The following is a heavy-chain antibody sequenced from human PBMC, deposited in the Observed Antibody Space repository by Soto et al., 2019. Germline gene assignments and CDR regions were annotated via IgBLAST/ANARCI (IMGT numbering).Heavy chain of an antibody. J-gene: IGHJ5*02. D-gene: IGHD3-10*01. Sequence: QVQLVQSGAEVKKPGASVKVSCKASGYTFTSYDINWVRQATGQGLEWMGWMNPDSGNTGYAQNFQGRVTMTRNTSISTAYMELSSLRSEXXAXXXCXRGSRGVRFDPWGQGTLVTVSS. CDR2: MNPDSGNT. CDR1: GYTFTSYD. V-gene: IGHV1-8*01. CDR3: XRGSRGVRFDP.